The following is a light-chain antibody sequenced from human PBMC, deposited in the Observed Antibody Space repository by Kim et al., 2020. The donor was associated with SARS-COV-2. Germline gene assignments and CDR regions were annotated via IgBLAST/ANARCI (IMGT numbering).Light chain of an antibody. CDR2: GAS. V-gene: IGKV3-20*01. Sequence: EIVLTQSPGTLSLSPGERATLSCRASQSVSSGYLAWYQQKPGQAPRLLIYGASSRATGIPDRFSGSGSGTDFTLTISRLEPEDFAVYYCQQYGSPITFGQGTRLE. J-gene: IGKJ5*01. CDR1: QSVSSGY. CDR3: QQYGSPIT.